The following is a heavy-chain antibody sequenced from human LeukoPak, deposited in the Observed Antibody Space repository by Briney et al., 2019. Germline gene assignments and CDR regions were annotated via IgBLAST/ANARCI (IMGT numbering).Heavy chain of an antibody. CDR3: ARAPGERGWWFDP. Sequence: GASVKVSCKAFGYTFTNYGISWVRQAPGQGLEWMGRIIPILGIANYAQKFQGRVTITADKSTSTAYMELSSLRSEDTAVYYCARAPGERGWWFDPWGQGTLVTVSS. CDR2: IIPILGIA. CDR1: GYTFTNYG. D-gene: IGHD1-1*01. V-gene: IGHV1-69*04. J-gene: IGHJ5*02.